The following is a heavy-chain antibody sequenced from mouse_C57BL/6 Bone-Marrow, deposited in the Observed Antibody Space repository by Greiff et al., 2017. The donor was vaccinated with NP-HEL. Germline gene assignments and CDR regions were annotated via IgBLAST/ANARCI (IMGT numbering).Heavy chain of an antibody. CDR3: AYGKFYFDY. V-gene: IGHV5-17*01. Sequence: EVKLVESGGGLVKPGGSLKLSCAASGFTFSDYGMHWVRQAPETGLEWVAYISSGSSTIYYADTVKGRFTISRDNAKNTLFLQMTSLRSEDTAMYYCAYGKFYFDYWGQGTTLTVSS. CDR2: ISSGSSTI. J-gene: IGHJ2*01. CDR1: GFTFSDYG. D-gene: IGHD2-1*01.